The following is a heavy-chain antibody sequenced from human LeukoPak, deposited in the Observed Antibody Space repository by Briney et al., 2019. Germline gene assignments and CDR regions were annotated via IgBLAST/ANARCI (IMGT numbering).Heavy chain of an antibody. J-gene: IGHJ4*02. CDR3: AKLPSGSGWSN. CDR1: GFTFSSYA. V-gene: IGHV3-23*01. D-gene: IGHD6-19*01. Sequence: GGSLRLSCAASGFTFSSYAMSWVRQAPGKGLEWVSAISGSGGSTYYADSVKGRFTISRDNSKNTLYLQMNRLRAEDTAVYYCAKLPSGSGWSNWGQGTLVTVSS. CDR2: ISGSGGST.